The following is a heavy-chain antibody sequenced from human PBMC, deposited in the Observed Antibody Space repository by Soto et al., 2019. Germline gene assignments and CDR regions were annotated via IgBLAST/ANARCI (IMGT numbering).Heavy chain of an antibody. CDR2: IYYNGDT. CDR3: ARHQSIVVVTAARAFDI. CDR1: GGSIRSNSHY. J-gene: IGHJ3*02. D-gene: IGHD2-15*01. V-gene: IGHV4-39*01. Sequence: SETLSLTCSVSGGSIRSNSHYWAWIRQPPGKGLECIGNIYYNGDTYYNPSIKSRVTISVDTSKNQFSVKLNSVTAADTAVYYCARHQSIVVVTAARAFDIWGQGTMVTVSS.